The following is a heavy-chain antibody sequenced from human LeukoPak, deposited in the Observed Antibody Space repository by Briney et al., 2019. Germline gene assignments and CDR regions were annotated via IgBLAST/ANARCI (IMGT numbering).Heavy chain of an antibody. D-gene: IGHD3-9*01. CDR3: AKGANLRYFDWLHFDY. J-gene: IGHJ4*02. V-gene: IGHV3-9*01. CDR1: GFSFDDYG. CDR2: ISWNSGTI. Sequence: GGSLRLSCAASGFSFDDYGMHWVRQSPGKGLEWVSGISWNSGTIGYADSVKGRFTISRDNSKNTLSLQMNSLRAEDTAVYYCAKGANLRYFDWLHFDYWGQGTLVTVSS.